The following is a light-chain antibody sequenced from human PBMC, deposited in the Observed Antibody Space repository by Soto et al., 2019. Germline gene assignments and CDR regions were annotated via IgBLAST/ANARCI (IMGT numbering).Light chain of an antibody. Sequence: QSVLTQPPSVSGAPGQRVTISCTGSNSNIGAGFAVHWYQQLPGTAPKLLIHGNNNRPSGVPDRFSGSKSDTSASLAITGLQADDEADYYCQSYDSSLSGVFGTGTKVTVL. CDR1: NSNIGAGFA. CDR3: QSYDSSLSGV. CDR2: GNN. J-gene: IGLJ1*01. V-gene: IGLV1-40*01.